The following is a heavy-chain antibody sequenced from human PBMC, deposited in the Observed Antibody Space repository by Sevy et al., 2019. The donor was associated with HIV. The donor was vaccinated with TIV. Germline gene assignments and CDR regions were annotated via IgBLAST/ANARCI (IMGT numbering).Heavy chain of an antibody. J-gene: IGHJ6*02. Sequence: GGSLRLSCAASGFTFSSYSMNWVRQAPGKGLEWVSSISSSSSYIYYADSVKGRFTISRDNAKNSLYLQMTSLRAEDTAVYYCARDLITMVRGVIINSPSLSSMDVWGQGTTVTVSS. CDR2: ISSSSSYI. CDR1: GFTFSSYS. CDR3: ARDLITMVRGVIINSPSLSSMDV. D-gene: IGHD3-10*01. V-gene: IGHV3-21*01.